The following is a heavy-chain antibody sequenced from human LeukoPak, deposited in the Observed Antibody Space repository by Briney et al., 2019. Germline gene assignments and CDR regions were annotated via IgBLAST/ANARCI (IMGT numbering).Heavy chain of an antibody. CDR3: ARAGIAAISFDY. CDR1: GYTFTGYY. D-gene: IGHD6-13*01. CDR2: INPNSGGT. J-gene: IGHJ4*02. Sequence: ASVKVSCKASGYTFTGYYMHRVRQAPGQGLEWMGWINPNSGGTNYAQKFQGWVAMTRDTSISTASMELSRLRSDDTAVYYCARAGIAAISFDYWGQGTLVTVSS. V-gene: IGHV1-2*04.